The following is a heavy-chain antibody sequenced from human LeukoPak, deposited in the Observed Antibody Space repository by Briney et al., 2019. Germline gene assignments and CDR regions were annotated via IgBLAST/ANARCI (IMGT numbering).Heavy chain of an antibody. J-gene: IGHJ4*02. V-gene: IGHV3-48*01. CDR1: GFTFSIFS. Sequence: PGGSLRLSCAASGFTFSIFSMNWVRQAPGKGLEWVSFISSSSSTIYYADSVKGRFTISRDNGKTSLYLQMNSLRGEDTAVYYCARDGGGAFDYWGQGTLVTVSS. D-gene: IGHD2-21*01. CDR3: ARDGGGAFDY. CDR2: ISSSSSTI.